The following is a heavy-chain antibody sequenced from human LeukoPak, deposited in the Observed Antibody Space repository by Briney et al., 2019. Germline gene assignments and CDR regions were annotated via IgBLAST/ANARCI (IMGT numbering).Heavy chain of an antibody. J-gene: IGHJ4*02. CDR2: IWYDGSNK. D-gene: IGHD3-3*01. CDR1: GFTFSSYG. CDR3: ARDAYDFWSGYFRYFDY. V-gene: IGHV3-33*01. Sequence: QTGGSLRLSCTASGFTFSSYGMPWVRQAPGEGLEWVAVIWYDGSNKYYADSVKGRFTISRDNSKNTLYLQMNSLRAEDTAVYYCARDAYDFWSGYFRYFDYWGQGTLVTVSS.